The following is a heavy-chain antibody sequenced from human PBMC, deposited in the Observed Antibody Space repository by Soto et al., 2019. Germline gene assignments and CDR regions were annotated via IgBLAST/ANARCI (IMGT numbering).Heavy chain of an antibody. CDR2: IDPDGSDT. Sequence: GGSLRLSCAASRFAFSRFPMHWVRQAPGKGLVWVSRIDPDGSDTTYADSVKGRFTISRDNAKNIVYLQMSSLRAEDTALYYCATMAGTYPYWGQGTLVTVSS. J-gene: IGHJ4*02. CDR1: RFAFSRFP. CDR3: ATMAGTYPY. V-gene: IGHV3-74*01. D-gene: IGHD1-26*01.